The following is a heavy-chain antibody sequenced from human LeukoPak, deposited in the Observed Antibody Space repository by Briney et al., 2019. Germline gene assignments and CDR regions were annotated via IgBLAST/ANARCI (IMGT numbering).Heavy chain of an antibody. CDR2: ISAYNGNT. V-gene: IGHV1-18*01. J-gene: IGHJ3*02. Sequence: ASVKVSCKASGYTFTSYGISWVRQAPGQGLEWMGWISAYNGNTNYAQKLQGRVTMTTDTSTSTVYMELSSLRSEDTAVYYCAREDLRYFDRRNAFDIWGQGTMVTVSS. CDR3: AREDLRYFDRRNAFDI. CDR1: GYTFTSYG. D-gene: IGHD3-9*01.